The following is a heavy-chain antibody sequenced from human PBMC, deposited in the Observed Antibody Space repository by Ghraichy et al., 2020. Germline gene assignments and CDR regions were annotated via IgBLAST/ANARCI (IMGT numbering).Heavy chain of an antibody. J-gene: IGHJ3*02. CDR3: ARDWGLGYCSGSSCYAGAFDI. V-gene: IGHV3-53*04. CDR1: GFTVGTNY. Sequence: GGSLRLSCAASGFTVGTNYMSWVRQAPGKGLEWVSVIYSGDNTYYADSVKGRFTISRHNPMNTLILQMNSLRAEDTAVYYCARDWGLGYCSGSSCYAGAFDIWGQGTMVTVSS. CDR2: IYSGDNT. D-gene: IGHD2-2*01.